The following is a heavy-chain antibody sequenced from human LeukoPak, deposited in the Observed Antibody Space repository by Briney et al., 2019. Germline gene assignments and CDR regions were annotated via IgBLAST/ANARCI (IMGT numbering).Heavy chain of an antibody. CDR2: ITSGGNT. J-gene: IGHJ4*02. V-gene: IGHV3-53*01. D-gene: IGHD5-12*01. CDR3: ARGRGYRDYDRPLDY. CDR1: GFTFSSNY. Sequence: GGSLRLSCAASGFTFSSNYMNWVRQAPGKGLEWVSVITSGGNTYYSDSVKGRFTTSRDNSKNTLYVQMNSLRAEDTAIYYCARGRGYRDYDRPLDYWGQGTLVTVSS.